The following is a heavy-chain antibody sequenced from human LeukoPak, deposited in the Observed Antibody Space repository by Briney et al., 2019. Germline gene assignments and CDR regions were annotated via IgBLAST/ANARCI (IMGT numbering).Heavy chain of an antibody. CDR1: GYSLPNYG. D-gene: IGHD3/OR15-3a*01. J-gene: IGHJ4*02. Sequence: SVTVSCKPSGYSLPNYGISWLRQAPGQGGEWMGWVSAYNGDTKHLPHLQERITITIETSPSTDYTELGSSSSDDTAVDYFSRADPYYFHYWGQGTLVTVSS. CDR3: SRADPYYFHY. V-gene: IGHV1-18*01. CDR2: VSAYNGDT.